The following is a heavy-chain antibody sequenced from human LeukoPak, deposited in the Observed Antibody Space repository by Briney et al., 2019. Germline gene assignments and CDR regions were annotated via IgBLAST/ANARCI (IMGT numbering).Heavy chain of an antibody. Sequence: SETLSLTCTVSDGSITNHDWSWVRQPPGKGLEFIGHVHYSGTADYNPSLKSRVTISIDTSKKHFFLKLKSVTAADTAVYYCARGYGDFRVEGRYFHSWGQGTLVTVSS. J-gene: IGHJ4*02. CDR3: ARGYGDFRVEGRYFHS. D-gene: IGHD4-17*01. CDR1: DGSITNHD. CDR2: VHYSGTA. V-gene: IGHV4-59*11.